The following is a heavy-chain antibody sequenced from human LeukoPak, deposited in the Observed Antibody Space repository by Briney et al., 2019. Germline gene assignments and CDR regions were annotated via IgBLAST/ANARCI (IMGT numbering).Heavy chain of an antibody. Sequence: SETLSLTCAVYSVSFSGYYWSWIRQPPGKGLEWIGDINDSGSTNYNPSVKSRVTISVDTSKNQFSLKLSSVTAADTAVYYCARRGDWGQGTLVTVSS. CDR2: INDSGST. CDR3: ARRGD. CDR1: SVSFSGYY. D-gene: IGHD3-16*01. J-gene: IGHJ4*02. V-gene: IGHV4-34*01.